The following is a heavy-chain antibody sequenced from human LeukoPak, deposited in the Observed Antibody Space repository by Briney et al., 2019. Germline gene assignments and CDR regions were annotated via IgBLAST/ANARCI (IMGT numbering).Heavy chain of an antibody. V-gene: IGHV4-38-2*02. CDR2: IYHSGST. Sequence: SETLSLTCTVSDYSISSGYYWGWIRQPPGKGLEWIGSIYHSGSTYYNPSLKSRVNISVDTSKNQFSLKLRSVTAADTAVYYCARYEYYSGRCDYWGQGTLVTVSS. CDR1: DYSISSGYY. D-gene: IGHD2/OR15-2a*01. J-gene: IGHJ4*02. CDR3: ARYEYYSGRCDY.